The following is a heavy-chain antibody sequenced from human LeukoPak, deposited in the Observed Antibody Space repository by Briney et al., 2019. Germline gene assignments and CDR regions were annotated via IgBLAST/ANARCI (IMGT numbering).Heavy chain of an antibody. CDR1: GGSISGSSYY. D-gene: IGHD6-13*01. J-gene: IGHJ4*02. Sequence: SETLSLTCTVSGGSISGSSYYWGWIRQPAGKGLEWIGRIYTSGSANYNPSLKSRVTMSLDTSKNQFSLKLSSVTAADTAVYYCARSRGIISDSTLDYWGQGTLVTVSS. CDR3: ARSRGIISDSTLDY. V-gene: IGHV4-61*02. CDR2: IYTSGSA.